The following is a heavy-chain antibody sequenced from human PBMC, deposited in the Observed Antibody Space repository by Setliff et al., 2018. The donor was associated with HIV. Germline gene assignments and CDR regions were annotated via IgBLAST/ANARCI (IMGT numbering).Heavy chain of an antibody. J-gene: IGHJ6*03. CDR2: IYGAGSYT. CDR1: GFSFTNFA. Sequence: SLKISCAASGFSFTNFAMSWVRQAPGQVLELVSTIYGAGSYTYYADSVKGRFTISRDNSHNTLYLQMTGLRVEDAAVYYCVKGAPDYDTNPFYYYFYMHVWGKGTTVTVSS. CDR3: VKGAPDYDTNPFYYYFYMHV. D-gene: IGHD4-17*01. V-gene: IGHV3-23*03.